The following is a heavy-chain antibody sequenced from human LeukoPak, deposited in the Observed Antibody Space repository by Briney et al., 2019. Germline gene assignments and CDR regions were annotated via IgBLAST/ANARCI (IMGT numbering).Heavy chain of an antibody. CDR1: GGSFSGYY. V-gene: IGHV4-34*01. J-gene: IGHJ6*03. CDR2: INHSGST. Sequence: EPAVTLSLTCAVYGGSFSGYYWSWIRQPPGKGLEWIGEINHSGSTNYNPSLKRRVTISVDTSKNQSSLKLSSVTAADTAVYYCARGHKEDYYYYMDVWGKGTTVTVSS. CDR3: ARGHKEDYYYYMDV.